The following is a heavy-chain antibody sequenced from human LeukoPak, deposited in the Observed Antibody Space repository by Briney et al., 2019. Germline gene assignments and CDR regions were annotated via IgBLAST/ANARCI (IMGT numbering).Heavy chain of an antibody. J-gene: IGHJ6*04. CDR2: IKSDGGST. Sequence: PGVSLRLLCAASGFTFSHYWMHGVPQAPGEGVEYLSGIKSDGGSTNYADAVKGRFTISRDNAKNTLYLHMNSLRAEDTAVYYCARAVLMVYAPLDVWGKGTTVTVSS. V-gene: IGHV3-74*01. CDR1: GFTFSHYW. D-gene: IGHD2-8*01. CDR3: ARAVLMVYAPLDV.